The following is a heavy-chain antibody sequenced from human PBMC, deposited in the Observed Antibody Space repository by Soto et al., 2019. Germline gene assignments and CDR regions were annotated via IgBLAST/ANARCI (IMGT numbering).Heavy chain of an antibody. J-gene: IGHJ4*02. CDR1: GGSISSSSYY. CDR3: ARSDCSGGSCPFDY. D-gene: IGHD2-15*01. Sequence: PSETLSLTCTVSGGSISSSSYYWGWIRQPPGKGLEWIGSIYYSGSTYYNPSLKSRVTISVDTSKNQFSLKLSSVTAADTVVYYCARSDCSGGSCPFDYWGQGTLVTVSS. CDR2: IYYSGST. V-gene: IGHV4-39*01.